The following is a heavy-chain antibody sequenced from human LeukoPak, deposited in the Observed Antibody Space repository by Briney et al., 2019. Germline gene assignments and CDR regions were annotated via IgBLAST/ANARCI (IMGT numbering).Heavy chain of an antibody. CDR2: XXXXXST. D-gene: IGHD1-26*01. CDR3: ARGPEVGATKDYYYYGMDV. Sequence: SETLSLTCAVYXGSXSGYXXXWIRQPPXXXXXXXXXXXXXXSTNYNPSHKSRVTISVDTSKNQFSLKLSSVTAADTAVYYCARGPEVGATKDYYYYGMDVWGQGTTVTVSS. CDR1: XGSXSGYX. V-gene: IGHV4-34*01. J-gene: IGHJ6*02.